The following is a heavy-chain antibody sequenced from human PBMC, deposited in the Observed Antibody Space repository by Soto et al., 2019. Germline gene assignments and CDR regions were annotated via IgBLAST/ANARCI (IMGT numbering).Heavy chain of an antibody. V-gene: IGHV1-2*02. CDR3: ARDARGTRGFDEMDI. D-gene: IGHD3-9*01. J-gene: IGHJ6*02. Sequence: QVHLVQSGAEVKKPGASVKVSCKASGYIFTGYHIHCVRQAPGRGLEWMGWINPNSGDTEYAQNFQGRVTMTRDTSFNLVYMEMSGLMSDDTAVYYCARDARGTRGFDEMDIWGQGTTVTGSS. CDR2: INPNSGDT. CDR1: GYIFTGYH.